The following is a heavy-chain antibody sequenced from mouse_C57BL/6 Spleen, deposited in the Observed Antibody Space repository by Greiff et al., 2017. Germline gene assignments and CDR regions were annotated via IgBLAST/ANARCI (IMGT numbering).Heavy chain of an antibody. CDR2: IDPNSGGT. D-gene: IGHD1-1*01. V-gene: IGHV1-72*01. CDR1: GYTFTSSW. J-gene: IGHJ1*03. Sequence: QVQLQQPGAELVKPGASVKLSCKASGYTFTSSWMHWVKQRPGRGLVWIGRIDPNSGGTKYTEKFKSKATLTVDKSSSTAYMQLSSLTSEDSAVYYCARDGSSPYWYFDVWGTGTTVTVSA. CDR3: ARDGSSPYWYFDV.